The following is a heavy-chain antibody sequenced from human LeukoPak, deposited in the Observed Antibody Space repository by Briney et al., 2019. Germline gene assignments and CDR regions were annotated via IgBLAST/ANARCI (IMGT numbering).Heavy chain of an antibody. V-gene: IGHV4-61*02. Sequence: PSQTLSLTCTVSGGSISSGSYYWSWIRQPAGKGLEWIGRIYTSGGTNYNPSLKSRVTMSIDTSKNQFSLKLTSVTAADTAVYYCAREGMVRGVRALDYYYYYMDVWGKGTTVTISS. J-gene: IGHJ6*03. CDR2: IYTSGGT. D-gene: IGHD3-10*01. CDR1: GGSISSGSYY. CDR3: AREGMVRGVRALDYYYYYMDV.